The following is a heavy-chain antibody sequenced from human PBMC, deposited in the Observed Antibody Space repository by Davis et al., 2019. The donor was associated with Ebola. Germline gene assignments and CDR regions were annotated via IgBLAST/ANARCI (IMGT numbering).Heavy chain of an antibody. Sequence: GGSLRLSCAASGFTFSSYAMHWVRQAPGKGLEYVSAISSNGGSTYYANSVKGRFTISRDNSKNTLYLQMNSLRDEDTAVYYCARNDILTGYLMSYYFDYWGQGTLVTVSS. D-gene: IGHD3-9*01. CDR1: GFTFSSYA. CDR3: ARNDILTGYLMSYYFDY. V-gene: IGHV3-64*01. CDR2: ISSNGGST. J-gene: IGHJ4*02.